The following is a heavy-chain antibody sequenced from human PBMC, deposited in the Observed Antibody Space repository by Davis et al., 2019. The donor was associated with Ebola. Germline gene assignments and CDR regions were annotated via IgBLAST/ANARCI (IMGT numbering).Heavy chain of an antibody. CDR1: GFTFSSYA. Sequence: GGSLRLSCAASGFTFSSYAMHWVRQAPGKGLEWVAVISYDGSNKYYADSVKGRFTISRDNSKNSLYLQMNSLRAEDTAVYYCARDLRTEDVLQWFGELSMDVWGQGTTVTVSS. V-gene: IGHV3-30-3*01. CDR2: ISYDGSNK. D-gene: IGHD3-10*01. CDR3: ARDLRTEDVLQWFGELSMDV. J-gene: IGHJ6*02.